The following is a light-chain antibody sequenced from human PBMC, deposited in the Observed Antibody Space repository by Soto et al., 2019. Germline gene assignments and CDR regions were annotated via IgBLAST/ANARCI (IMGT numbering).Light chain of an antibody. CDR3: SLYTSENAYV. CDR2: EVS. V-gene: IGLV2-18*01. CDR1: STDFVSYNR. Sequence: LTQPPSVSGSPGQSVTISCTGTSTDFVSYNRVSWYQQPPGTAPKLMIYEVSKRPSGVPDRFSGSKSGNTASLTISGLQAADEADYYCSLYTSENAYVFGTGTKVTVL. J-gene: IGLJ1*01.